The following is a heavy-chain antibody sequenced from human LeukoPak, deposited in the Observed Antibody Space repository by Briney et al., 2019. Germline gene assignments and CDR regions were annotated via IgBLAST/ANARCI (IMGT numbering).Heavy chain of an antibody. CDR2: FDPEDGET. CDR3: ATDRAFDI. CDR1: GYTLTELS. V-gene: IGHV1-24*01. J-gene: IGHJ3*02. Sequence: ASVKVSCKVSGYTLTELSMHWVRQAPGKGLEWMGGFDPEDGETIYAQKFQGRVTTTEDTSTDTAYMELSSLRSEDTAVYYCATDRAFDIWGQGTMVTVSS.